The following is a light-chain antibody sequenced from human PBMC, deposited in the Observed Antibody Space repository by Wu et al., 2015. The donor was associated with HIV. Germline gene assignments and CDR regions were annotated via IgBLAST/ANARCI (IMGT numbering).Light chain of an antibody. V-gene: IGKV3-11*01. CDR1: QSVASS. CDR2: GAS. J-gene: IGKJ4*01. CDR3: QQRSNPLT. Sequence: EIVLTQSPATLSLSPGERATLSCRASQSVASSLAWYQQKPGQTPRLLIYGASNRATGIPDRFSGNGSGTDFTLTISSLEPEDFAVYYCQQRSNPLTFAGGTKVEIK.